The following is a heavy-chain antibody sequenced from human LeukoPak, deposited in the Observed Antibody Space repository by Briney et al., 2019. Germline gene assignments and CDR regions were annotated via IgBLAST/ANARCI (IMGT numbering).Heavy chain of an antibody. CDR3: ARQPLSYSGYDQFDY. V-gene: IGHV5-51*01. CDR2: IYPGDCDT. Sequence: GESLKISCKGSGYTFTSYWIGWVRQMPGKGLEWMGIIYPGDCDTRYSPSFQGQATISADKSISTAYLQWSSLRASDTAMYYCARQPLSYSGYDQFDYWGQGTLVTVSS. D-gene: IGHD5-12*01. CDR1: GYTFTSYW. J-gene: IGHJ4*02.